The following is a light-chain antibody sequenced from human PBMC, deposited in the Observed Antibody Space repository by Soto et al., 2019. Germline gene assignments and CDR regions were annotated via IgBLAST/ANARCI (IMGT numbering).Light chain of an antibody. Sequence: QSALTQPASVSGSPGQSITISCTGTSSDVGGYNYVSWYQQNPGKAPKLMIYEVRNRPSGVSNRFSGSKSGNTASLTISGLQAEDEADYYGGSYTSSSTWVFGGGTKLTVL. V-gene: IGLV2-14*01. CDR2: EVR. CDR1: SSDVGGYNY. J-gene: IGLJ3*02. CDR3: GSYTSSSTWV.